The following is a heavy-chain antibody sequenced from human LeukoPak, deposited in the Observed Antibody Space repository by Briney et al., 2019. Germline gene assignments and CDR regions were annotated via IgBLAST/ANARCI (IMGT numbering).Heavy chain of an antibody. CDR3: LVTTRSHAFDF. V-gene: IGHV3-7*01. J-gene: IGHJ3*01. CDR1: GFTFNNYW. D-gene: IGHD5-12*01. Sequence: GGSLRLSCAASGFTFNNYWMSWVRQAPGKGLEWVANIDQDGSQKNYVDSVKGRFTISRDNAKNSLYVQMNSLRAEDTAVYYCLVTTRSHAFDFWGQGTMVTVSS. CDR2: IDQDGSQK.